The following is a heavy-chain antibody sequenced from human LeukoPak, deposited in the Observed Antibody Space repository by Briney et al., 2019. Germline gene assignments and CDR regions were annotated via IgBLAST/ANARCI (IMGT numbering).Heavy chain of an antibody. Sequence: GGSLRLSCAASGFTFSSYGMHWVRQAPGKGLDWVAFIRYDGSNKYYADSVKGRFTISRDNSKNTLYLQMNSLRAEDTAVYYCASTNYDFWSGYLWGQGTLVTVSS. J-gene: IGHJ4*02. D-gene: IGHD3-3*01. CDR3: ASTNYDFWSGYL. CDR2: IRYDGSNK. V-gene: IGHV3-30*02. CDR1: GFTFSSYG.